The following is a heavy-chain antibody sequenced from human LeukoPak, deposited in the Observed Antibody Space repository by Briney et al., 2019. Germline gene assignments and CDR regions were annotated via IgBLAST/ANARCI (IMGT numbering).Heavy chain of an antibody. CDR3: AKSIGSSAYSANAY. Sequence: GGSLRLSCAASGFTFSTYAMSWVRQAPGKGLEWVSVISGSDGSTYYADSVKGRFTISRDNSKNTLYLQVNSLRAEDTAVYYCAKSIGSSAYSANAYWGQGTLVTVSS. CDR2: ISGSDGST. J-gene: IGHJ4*02. V-gene: IGHV3-23*01. D-gene: IGHD3-22*01. CDR1: GFTFSTYA.